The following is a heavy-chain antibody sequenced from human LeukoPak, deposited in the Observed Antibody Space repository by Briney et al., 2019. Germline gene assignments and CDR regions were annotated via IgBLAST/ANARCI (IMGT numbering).Heavy chain of an antibody. CDR2: IYYSGST. V-gene: IGHV4-39*01. CDR3: ARRPDLLYFDY. CDR1: GGSISSSYYY. J-gene: IGHJ4*02. Sequence: SETLSLTCTVSGGSISSSYYYWGWIRQPPGKGLEWIGSIYYSGSTDYNPTLKSRVTISVDTSKKQLSLKLRSVTAADTAVYYCARRPDLLYFDYWGQGTLVTVSS.